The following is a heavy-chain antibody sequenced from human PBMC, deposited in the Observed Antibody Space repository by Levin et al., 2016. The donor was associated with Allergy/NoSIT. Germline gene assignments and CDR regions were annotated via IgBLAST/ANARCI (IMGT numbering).Heavy chain of an antibody. CDR2: IHGRSGHT. V-gene: IGHV3-11*06. CDR3: ARELRLGAGGALDI. CDR1: GFSVGDYS. Sequence: LKISCAASGFSVGDYSMTWIRQAPGKGLECVSYIHGRSGHTNYADSVKGRYTISRDNVDNSLHLQMSSLRAEDTAVFYCARELRLGAGGALDIWGRGTVVTVSS. D-gene: IGHD1-26*01. J-gene: IGHJ3*02.